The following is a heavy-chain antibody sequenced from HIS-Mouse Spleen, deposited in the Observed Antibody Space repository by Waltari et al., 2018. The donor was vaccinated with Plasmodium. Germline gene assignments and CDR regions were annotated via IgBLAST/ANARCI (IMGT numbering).Heavy chain of an antibody. CDR1: GFTVGSNY. J-gene: IGHJ3*02. CDR3: ARGMKSSSSAFDI. Sequence: EVQLVESGGGLIQPGGSLRLSCAASGFTVGSNYMSRVRQAPVKGLEWVSVIYSGGSTYYADSVKGRFTISRDNSKNTLYLQMNSLRAEDTAVYYCARGMKSSSSAFDIWGQGTMVTVSS. D-gene: IGHD6-6*01. V-gene: IGHV3-53*01. CDR2: IYSGGST.